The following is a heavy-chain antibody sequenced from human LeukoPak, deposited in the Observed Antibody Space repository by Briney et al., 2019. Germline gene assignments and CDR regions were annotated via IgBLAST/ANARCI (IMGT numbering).Heavy chain of an antibody. CDR3: ARHGYNYGSSFGWFDP. V-gene: IGHV3-21*06. Sequence: GGSLRLSCATSGFNFNSYSMNWVRQAPGKGLEWVSSISNSLSSYKYYAESVEGRFTISRDNAKNSLYLQMNSLRAEDTAVYYCARHGYNYGSSFGWFDPWGQGTLVTVSS. J-gene: IGHJ5*02. CDR2: ISNSLSSYK. CDR1: GFNFNSYS. D-gene: IGHD5-18*01.